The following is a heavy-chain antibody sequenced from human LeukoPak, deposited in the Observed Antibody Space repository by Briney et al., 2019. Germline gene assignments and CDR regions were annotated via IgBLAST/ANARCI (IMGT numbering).Heavy chain of an antibody. D-gene: IGHD3-10*02. Sequence: PGGSLRLSCAASGFYFSSSGMQSVRQAPGKGLGWVAVLWANGRNQYSSDSMKGRFNASRENSRHTLDMQLYGLTADDTAVYYCEKEYAPYVGFDYWGPGVLVTVSS. CDR2: LWANGRNQ. V-gene: IGHV3-33*03. J-gene: IGHJ4*02. CDR3: EKEYAPYVGFDY. CDR1: GFYFSSSG.